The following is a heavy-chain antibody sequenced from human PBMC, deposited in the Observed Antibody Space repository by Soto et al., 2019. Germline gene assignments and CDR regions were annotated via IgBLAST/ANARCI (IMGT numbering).Heavy chain of an antibody. D-gene: IGHD3-22*01. CDR1: GGSVSSGSYY. V-gene: IGHV4-61*01. Sequence: SETLSLTCTVSGGSVSSGSYYWSWIRQPPGKGLEWIGYIYYSGSTNYNPSPKSRVTISVDTSKNQFSLKLSSVTAADTAVYYCARVSSSGYYYYFDYWGQGTLVTVSS. CDR3: ARVSSSGYYYYFDY. CDR2: IYYSGST. J-gene: IGHJ4*02.